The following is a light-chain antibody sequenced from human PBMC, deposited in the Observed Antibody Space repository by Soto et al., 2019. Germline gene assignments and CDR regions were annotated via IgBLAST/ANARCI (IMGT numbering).Light chain of an antibody. Sequence: EIVMTQSPATLSVSPGERATLSCRASQSVGGNLAWYQQKPGQPPRLLIYAASSRPTGIPARFSGSGSGTEVTLTISSLQSEDFAVYYCQQYNNWPPWTFGQGTKVEI. CDR2: AAS. CDR1: QSVGGN. CDR3: QQYNNWPPWT. V-gene: IGKV3-15*01. J-gene: IGKJ1*01.